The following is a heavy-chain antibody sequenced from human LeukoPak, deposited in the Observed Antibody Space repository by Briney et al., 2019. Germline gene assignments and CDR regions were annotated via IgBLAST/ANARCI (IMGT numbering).Heavy chain of an antibody. V-gene: IGHV3-30*02. CDR2: IRYDGSNK. CDR3: AKEGEDTAMGDFDY. J-gene: IGHJ4*02. D-gene: IGHD5-18*01. Sequence: GSLRLSCAASGFTFSSYGMHWVRQAPGKGLEWVAFIRYDGSNKYYADSVKGRFTISRDNSKNTLYLQMNSLRAEDTAVYYCAKEGEDTAMGDFDYWGQGTLVTVSS. CDR1: GFTFSSYG.